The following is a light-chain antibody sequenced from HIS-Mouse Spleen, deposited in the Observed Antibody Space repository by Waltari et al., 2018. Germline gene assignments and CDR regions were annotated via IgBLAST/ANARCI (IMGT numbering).Light chain of an antibody. CDR1: RAINVVTYR. Sequence: QAVLTQPSSLSASPGASASLTCTLRRAINVVTYRVYWYQHKPGSPPQYLLRYKSDSDKQQGSGVPSRFSGSKDASANAGILLISGLQSEDEADYYCMIWHSSAWVFGGGTKLTVL. V-gene: IGLV5-45*03. J-gene: IGLJ3*02. CDR3: MIWHSSAWV. CDR2: YKSDSDK.